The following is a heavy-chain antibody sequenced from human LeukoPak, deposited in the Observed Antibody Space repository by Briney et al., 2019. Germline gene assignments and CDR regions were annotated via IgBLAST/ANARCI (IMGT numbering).Heavy chain of an antibody. CDR2: INSDGTGT. V-gene: IGHV3-74*01. D-gene: IGHD6-13*01. Sequence: PGGSLRLSCAASGLTFSSYWMHWVRHAPGKGLVWVARINSDGTGTTYADSVKGRFTISRDNAKNTLYLQMNSLRAEDTAVYYCTSNYSSSYWGQGTLVTVSS. J-gene: IGHJ4*02. CDR1: GLTFSSYW. CDR3: TSNYSSSY.